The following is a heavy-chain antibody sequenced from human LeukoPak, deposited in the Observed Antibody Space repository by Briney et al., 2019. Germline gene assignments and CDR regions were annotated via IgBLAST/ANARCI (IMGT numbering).Heavy chain of an antibody. CDR2: IRSDGSDT. Sequence: GGSLRLSCAASGFTFSAYWMPWVRKAPGKGLVWVSRIRSDGSDTRYAGSVKGRFTIYRDNAKDTLILQMNSLRDEDPGVYYCARETTNRRPYGMDLWGQGNTVSVSS. CDR3: ARETTNRRPYGMDL. J-gene: IGHJ6*02. CDR1: GFTFSAYW. D-gene: IGHD2-8*01. V-gene: IGHV3-74*01.